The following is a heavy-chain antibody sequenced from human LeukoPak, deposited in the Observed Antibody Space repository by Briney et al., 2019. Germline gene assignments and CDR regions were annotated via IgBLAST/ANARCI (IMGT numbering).Heavy chain of an antibody. J-gene: IGHJ4*02. V-gene: IGHV4-39*01. CDR3: ARRDYGGLLDY. Sequence: AETLSLTCTVSGDSIRSSRYHWAWIRQPPGKGLEWIGSSHYSGSTYYNPSLKSRVTISVDTPKNQLSLKLNSATSSDTAVYFCARRDYGGLLDYWGQGTLVTVSS. CDR2: SHYSGST. D-gene: IGHD4-23*01. CDR1: GDSIRSSRYH.